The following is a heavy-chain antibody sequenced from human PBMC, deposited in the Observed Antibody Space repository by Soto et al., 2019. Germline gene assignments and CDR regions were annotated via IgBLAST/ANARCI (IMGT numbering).Heavy chain of an antibody. CDR1: GGSISSGGYY. Sequence: SETLSLTCTVSGGSISSGGYYWSWIRQHPGKGLEWIGYIYYSGSTYYNPSLKSRVTISVDTSKNQFSLKLSSVTAADPAVYYCASFLNLDTAMALDYYGMDVWGQGTTVTVS. J-gene: IGHJ6*02. CDR3: ASFLNLDTAMALDYYGMDV. D-gene: IGHD5-18*01. CDR2: IYYSGST. V-gene: IGHV4-31*03.